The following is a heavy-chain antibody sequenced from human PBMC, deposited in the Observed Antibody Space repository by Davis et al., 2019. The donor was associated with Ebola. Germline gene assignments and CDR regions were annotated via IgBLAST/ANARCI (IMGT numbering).Heavy chain of an antibody. CDR2: IYYSGST. CDR1: GGSVSSGGYY. Sequence: SATLSLTCTVPGGSVSSGGYYWNWIRQPPGTGLEWLGYIYYSGSTDYSPSLRGRVTISLDTSKNQFSLRLSSVTAADTAVYYCAGFGAFDIWGQGTMVTVSS. D-gene: IGHD3-16*01. V-gene: IGHV4-61*08. CDR3: AGFGAFDI. J-gene: IGHJ3*02.